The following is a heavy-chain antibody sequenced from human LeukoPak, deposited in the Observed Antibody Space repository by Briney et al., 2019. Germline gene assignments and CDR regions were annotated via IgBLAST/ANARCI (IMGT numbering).Heavy chain of an antibody. J-gene: IGHJ5*02. Sequence: PSETLSLTCVVSGGSISGHYWSWIRQPPGEGLEWIGFISDSGSTTYNPSLESRVTILVDTSKNQFSLKLRSVTAADTAVYFCGRGGHYFGPWGQGTLVIVSS. CDR2: ISDSGST. V-gene: IGHV4-59*11. CDR1: GGSISGHY. D-gene: IGHD1-26*01. CDR3: GRGGHYFGP.